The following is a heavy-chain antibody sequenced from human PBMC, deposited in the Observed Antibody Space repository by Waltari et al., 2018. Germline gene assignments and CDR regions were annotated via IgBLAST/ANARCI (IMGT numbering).Heavy chain of an antibody. V-gene: IGHV3-23*01. CDR1: GFTFSSYA. J-gene: IGHJ6*03. D-gene: IGHD2-2*02. CDR3: LRYCSSTSCYKDYYYYMDV. Sequence: EVQLLESGGGLVQPGGSLRLSCAASGFTFSSYAMSWVRQAPGKGREWVAAISGSGGRTYYADSVKGRFTISRDNSKNTLYLQMNSLRAEDTAVYYCLRYCSSTSCYKDYYYYMDVWGKGTTVTVSS. CDR2: ISGSGGRT.